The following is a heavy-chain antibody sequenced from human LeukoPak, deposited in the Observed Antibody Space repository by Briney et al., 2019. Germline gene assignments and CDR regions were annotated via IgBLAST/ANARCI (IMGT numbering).Heavy chain of an antibody. CDR2: IYKSGST. V-gene: IGHV4-59*01. CDR3: ARSSLAVAGNGYWFDP. J-gene: IGHJ5*02. CDR1: GGSISSYY. D-gene: IGHD6-19*01. Sequence: KPSETLSLTCTVSGGSISSYYWSWIRQSPGKGLEWIGYIYKSGSTSYNPSLKSRVTISLDTSKNQFSLKLNSVTAADTAVYYCARSSLAVAGNGYWFDPWGQGTLVTVSS.